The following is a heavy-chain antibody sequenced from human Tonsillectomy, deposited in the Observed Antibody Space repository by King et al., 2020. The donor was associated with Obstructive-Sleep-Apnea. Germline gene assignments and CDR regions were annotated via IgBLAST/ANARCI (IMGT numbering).Heavy chain of an antibody. V-gene: IGHV3-30*18. CDR3: AKEKRAMRGSGDYHFIPYIDS. CDR2: VLFDGSNK. CDR1: GFIFSGYA. D-gene: IGHD5-12*01. Sequence: VQLVESGGGVVHPGRSLRLSCTASGFIFSGYAMHWVRQAPGKGLEWVATVLFDGSNKFYADSVKGRVTISRDNSNNTLYLHMNSLRPDDAALYYCAKEKRAMRGSGDYHFIPYIDSWGRGTLVTVSS. J-gene: IGHJ4*02.